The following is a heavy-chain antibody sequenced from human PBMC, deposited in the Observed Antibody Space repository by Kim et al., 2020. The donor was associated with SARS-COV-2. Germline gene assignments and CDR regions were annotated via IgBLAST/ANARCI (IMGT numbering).Heavy chain of an antibody. CDR2: IYYSGST. D-gene: IGHD5-12*01. J-gene: IGHJ5*02. V-gene: IGHV4-59*13. CDR1: GGSISSYY. CDR3: ARFYLAWFDP. Sequence: SETLSLTCTVSGGSISSYYWSWIRQPPGKGLEWIGYIYYSGSTNYNPSLKSRVTISVDTSKNQFSLKLSSVTAADTAVYYCARFYLAWFDPWGQGTLVTVSS.